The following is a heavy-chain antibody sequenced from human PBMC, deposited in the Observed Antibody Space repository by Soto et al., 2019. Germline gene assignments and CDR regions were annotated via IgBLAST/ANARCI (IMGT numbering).Heavy chain of an antibody. CDR1: GFTFSSYN. J-gene: IGHJ4*02. CDR2: ISGSGSTI. Sequence: PGGSLILSCIVSGFTFSSYNMNWVRQAPGKGLEWVTYISGSGSTIYYADSVKGRFTISRDNVKNSLYLQMNSLRDEDTAVYYCARSKYIDYWGQGTLVTVSS. V-gene: IGHV3-48*02. CDR3: ARSKYIDY. D-gene: IGHD4-4*01.